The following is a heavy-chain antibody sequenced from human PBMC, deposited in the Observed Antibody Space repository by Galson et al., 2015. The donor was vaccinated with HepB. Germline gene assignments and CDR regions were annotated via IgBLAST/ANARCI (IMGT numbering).Heavy chain of an antibody. CDR3: ARAPGPRIAVGGTFDY. J-gene: IGHJ4*02. D-gene: IGHD6-13*01. V-gene: IGHV3-21*01. CDR2: ISSCGSYI. CDR1: GFTFSSYN. Sequence: SLRLSCAASGFTFSSYNMNWVRQAPGKGLEWVSSISSCGSYIYFADSVKGRFTISRDNAKSSLYLQMSTVRAEDTAVYYCARAPGPRIAVGGTFDYWGQGTLVTVSS.